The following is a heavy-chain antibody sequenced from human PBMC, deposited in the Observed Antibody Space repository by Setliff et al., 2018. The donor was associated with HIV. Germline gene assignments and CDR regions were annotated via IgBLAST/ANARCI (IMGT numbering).Heavy chain of an antibody. CDR1: GFTFGSYA. J-gene: IGHJ3*02. Sequence: GGSLRLSCAPSGFTFGSYAMSWVRQAPGKGLEWVSVISGSGDSAFYADSLKGRFTISRDNSKNTLYLQMNSLRAEDTAVYYCARAGGSLTGNAFDIWGQGTMVTVSS. CDR2: ISGSGDSA. D-gene: IGHD2-15*01. V-gene: IGHV3-23*01. CDR3: ARAGGSLTGNAFDI.